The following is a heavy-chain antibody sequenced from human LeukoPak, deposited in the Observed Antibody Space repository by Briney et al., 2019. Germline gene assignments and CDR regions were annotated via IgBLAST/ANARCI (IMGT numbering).Heavy chain of an antibody. V-gene: IGHV6-1*01. CDR1: GDSVSSNSAA. CDR3: ARSQPGYSSGWPLVP. CDR2: TYDRSKWYN. Sequence: SQTLSLNCAISGDSVSSNSAAWNWIREPPSRRLEWLRRTYDRSKWYNDYAVSVKSRITINPETSKNQFSLQLNSVTPEDTAVYYCARSQPGYSSGWPLVPWGQGTLVTVSS. J-gene: IGHJ5*02. D-gene: IGHD6-19*01.